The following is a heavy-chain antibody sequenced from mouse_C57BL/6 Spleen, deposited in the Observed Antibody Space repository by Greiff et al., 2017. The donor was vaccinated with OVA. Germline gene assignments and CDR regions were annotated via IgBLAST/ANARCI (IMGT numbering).Heavy chain of an antibody. V-gene: IGHV1-69*01. CDR1: GYTFTSYW. Sequence: QVQLKQPGAELVMPGASVKLSCKASGYTFTSYWMHWVKQRPGQGLEWIGEIDPSDSYTNYNQKFKGKSTLTVDKSSSTAYMQLSSLTSEDSAVYYCARKLTGTLYWYFDVWGTGTTVTVSS. CDR2: IDPSDSYT. D-gene: IGHD4-1*01. CDR3: ARKLTGTLYWYFDV. J-gene: IGHJ1*03.